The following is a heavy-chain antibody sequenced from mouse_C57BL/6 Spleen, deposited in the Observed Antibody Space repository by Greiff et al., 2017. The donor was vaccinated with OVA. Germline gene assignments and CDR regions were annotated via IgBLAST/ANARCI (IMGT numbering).Heavy chain of an antibody. CDR2: IYPSDSET. CDR3: AREGRDGYLFAY. CDR1: GYTFTSYW. D-gene: IGHD2-3*01. J-gene: IGHJ3*01. V-gene: IGHV1-61*01. Sequence: QVQLQQPGAELVRPGSSVKLSCKASGYTFTSYWMDWVKQRPGQGLEWIGNIYPSDSETHYNQKFKDKATLTVDKSSSTAYMQLSSLTSEDSAVYDCAREGRDGYLFAYWGQGTLVTVSA.